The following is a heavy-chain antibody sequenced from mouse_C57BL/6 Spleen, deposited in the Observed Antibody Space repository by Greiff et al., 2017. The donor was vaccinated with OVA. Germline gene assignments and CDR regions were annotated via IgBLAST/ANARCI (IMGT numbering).Heavy chain of an antibody. CDR1: GYTFTSYW. Sequence: VQLQQPGAELVRPGSSVKLSCKASGYTFTSYWMHWVKQRPIQGLEWIGNIDPSDSETHYNQKFKDKATLTVDKYSSTAYMQLSSLTSEDSAVYYCARGGPFEFAYWGQGTLVTVSA. V-gene: IGHV1-52*01. CDR3: ARGGPFEFAY. J-gene: IGHJ3*01. CDR2: IDPSDSET.